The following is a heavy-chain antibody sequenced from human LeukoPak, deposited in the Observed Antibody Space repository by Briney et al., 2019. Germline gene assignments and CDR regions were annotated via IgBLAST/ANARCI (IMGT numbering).Heavy chain of an antibody. Sequence: SQTLSLTCTVSGGSISSGGYYWSWLRQHPGKGLEGIGYIYYSGSTYYNPSLKSRVTISVDTSKNQFSLKLSSVTAADTAVYYCARGHIVATVDYWGQGTLVTVSS. J-gene: IGHJ4*02. CDR3: ARGHIVATVDY. D-gene: IGHD5-12*01. CDR2: IYYSGST. CDR1: GGSISSGGYY. V-gene: IGHV4-31*03.